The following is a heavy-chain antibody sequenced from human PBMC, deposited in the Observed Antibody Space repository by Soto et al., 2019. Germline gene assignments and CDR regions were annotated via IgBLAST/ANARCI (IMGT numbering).Heavy chain of an antibody. J-gene: IGHJ4*02. Sequence: SETLSLTCTVSGGSISSSSYYWGWIRQPPGKGLEWIGSIYYSGSTYYNPSLKSRVTISVDTSKNQFSLKLSSVTAADTAVYYCVLGTNNWNYWGQGTLDTVSS. V-gene: IGHV4-39*01. CDR3: VLGTNNWNY. D-gene: IGHD1-20*01. CDR2: IYYSGST. CDR1: GGSISSSSYY.